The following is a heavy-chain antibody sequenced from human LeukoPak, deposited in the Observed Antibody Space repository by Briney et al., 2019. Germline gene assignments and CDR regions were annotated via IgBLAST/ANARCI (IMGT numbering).Heavy chain of an antibody. J-gene: IGHJ6*03. CDR2: ISWNSGSI. D-gene: IGHD3-16*01. CDR1: GFTFDDYA. V-gene: IGHV3-9*01. CDR3: AKDKEVGYYYYYMDV. Sequence: GGPLRLSCAASGFTFDDYAMHWVRQAPGKGLEWVSGISWNSGSIGYADSVKGRFTISRDNAKNSLYLQMNSLRAEDTALYYCAKDKEVGYYYYYMDVWGKGTTVTVSS.